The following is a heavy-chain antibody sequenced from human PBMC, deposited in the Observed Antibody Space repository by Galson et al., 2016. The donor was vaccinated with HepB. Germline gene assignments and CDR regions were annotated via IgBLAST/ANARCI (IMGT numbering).Heavy chain of an antibody. CDR1: GFSFRSYG. Sequence: SLRLSCAASGFSFRSYGFHWLRQAPGKGLEWVAAIWYDGSTKFYADSMKGRFTISRDNSKNTLYLQLRSLSVDDTAVYYCARDYRFDYWGQGTLVTVSS. V-gene: IGHV3-33*01. CDR3: ARDYRFDY. CDR2: IWYDGSTK. J-gene: IGHJ4*02.